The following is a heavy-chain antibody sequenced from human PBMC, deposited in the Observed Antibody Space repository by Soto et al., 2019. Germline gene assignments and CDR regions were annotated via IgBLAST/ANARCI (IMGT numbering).Heavy chain of an antibody. Sequence: VASVKVSCKASGGTFSSYAISWVRQAPGQGLEWMGGIIPIFGTANYAQKFQGRVTITADESTSTAYMELSSLRSEDTAVYYCARDDTAMVTPYYYYGMDVWGQGTTVTVSS. D-gene: IGHD5-18*01. CDR1: GGTFSSYA. V-gene: IGHV1-69*13. CDR3: ARDDTAMVTPYYYYGMDV. J-gene: IGHJ6*02. CDR2: IIPIFGTA.